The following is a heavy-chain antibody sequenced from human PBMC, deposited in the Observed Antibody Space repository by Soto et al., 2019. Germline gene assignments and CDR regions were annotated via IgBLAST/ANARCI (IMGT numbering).Heavy chain of an antibody. V-gene: IGHV3-30*03. J-gene: IGHJ5*01. CDR1: GFIFSGSG. CDR3: VRWVGGSMYDNSGKYDS. Sequence: QVQLVESGGGVVQPGRSLRLTCAASGFIFSGSGMHWVRQAPGKGLEWVALVSNDGIRKYYGDSVKGRFTISRDNAENTPYLQMNSLRAEDTAVYYCVRWVGGSMYDNSGKYDSWGQGTLVTVSS. CDR2: VSNDGIRK. D-gene: IGHD3-22*01.